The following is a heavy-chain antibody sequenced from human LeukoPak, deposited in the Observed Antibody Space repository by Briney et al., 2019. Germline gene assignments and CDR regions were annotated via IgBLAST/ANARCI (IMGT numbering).Heavy chain of an antibody. J-gene: IGHJ4*02. V-gene: IGHV4-59*12. CDR1: GGSISSYY. Sequence: SETLSLTYTVSGGSISSYYWTWIRQPPGKGLEWIGYIYYSGSTNYNPSLKSRVTISVDKSKNQFSLKLSSVTAADTAVYYCARSNGYGVLPDYWGQGTLVTVSS. D-gene: IGHD5-18*01. CDR2: IYYSGST. CDR3: ARSNGYGVLPDY.